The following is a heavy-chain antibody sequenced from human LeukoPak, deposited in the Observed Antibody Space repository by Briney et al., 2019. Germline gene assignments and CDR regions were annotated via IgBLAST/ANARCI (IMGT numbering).Heavy chain of an antibody. CDR2: IWYDGRNK. V-gene: IGHV3-33*01. D-gene: IGHD5-18*01. J-gene: IGHJ4*02. Sequence: GGSLRLSCAASGFTFSSYGMHWVRQAPGKGLEWVAVIWYDGRNKYYADSVKGRFTISRGNSKNTLYLQMNSLRAEDTAVYYCARDKYSYGSVALFDYWGQGTLVTVSS. CDR1: GFTFSSYG. CDR3: ARDKYSYGSVALFDY.